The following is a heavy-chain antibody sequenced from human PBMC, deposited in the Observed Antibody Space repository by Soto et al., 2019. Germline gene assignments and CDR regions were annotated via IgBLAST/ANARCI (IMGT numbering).Heavy chain of an antibody. CDR1: GFTFNTYA. V-gene: IGHV3-23*01. CDR3: AKVRSTRPLVRTRDAFDV. Sequence: EVQLLESGGGLVQPGGSLRLSCGASGFTFNTYAMSWVRQAPGKGLEWVSSTTASGDHTFYADSVKGRFTISRDNSKNTLYLLMNSLRAEDPAVYFCAKVRSTRPLVRTRDAFDVWGQGTVVTVSS. D-gene: IGHD6-6*01. J-gene: IGHJ3*01. CDR2: TTASGDHT.